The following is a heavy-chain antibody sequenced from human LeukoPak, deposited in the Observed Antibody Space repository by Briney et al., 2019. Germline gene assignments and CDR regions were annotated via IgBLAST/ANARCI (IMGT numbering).Heavy chain of an antibody. V-gene: IGHV3-48*03. CDR2: ISSSGSTI. CDR3: ARDVNYYDSSGYYYDY. J-gene: IGHJ4*02. Sequence: GGSLRLSCAASGFTFSSYEMNWVRQAPGKGLEWVSYISSSGSTIYYADSVKGRFTISRDNAKNSLYLQMNSLRAEDTAVYYCARDVNYYDSSGYYYDYWGQGTLVTVSS. D-gene: IGHD3-22*01. CDR1: GFTFSSYE.